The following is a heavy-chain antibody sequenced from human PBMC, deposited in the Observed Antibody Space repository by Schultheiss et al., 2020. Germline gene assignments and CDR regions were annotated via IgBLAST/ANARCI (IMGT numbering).Heavy chain of an antibody. D-gene: IGHD3-3*01. CDR2: IKSKTDGGTT. CDR3: ARDSKEGDFWSGYYVYYFDY. J-gene: IGHJ4*02. CDR1: GFTFSSYS. V-gene: IGHV3-15*07. Sequence: GGSLRLSCAASGFTFSSYSMNWVRQAPGKGLEWVGRIKSKTDGGTTDYAAPVKGRFTISRDNSKNTLYLQMNSLRAEDTAVYYCARDSKEGDFWSGYYVYYFDYWGQGTLVTVSS.